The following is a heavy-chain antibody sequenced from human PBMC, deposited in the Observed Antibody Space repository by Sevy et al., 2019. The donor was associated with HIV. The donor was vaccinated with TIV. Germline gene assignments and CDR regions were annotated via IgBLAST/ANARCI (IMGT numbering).Heavy chain of an antibody. CDR3: ARDLPPSATTVAHFDY. V-gene: IGHV3-48*03. J-gene: IGHJ4*02. CDR1: GFTLSSYE. Sequence: GGSLRLSCTASGFTLSSYEMNWVRQAPGKGLEWVSYITNSGSGIYYSDSVRGRFTVSRDNAKNSLYLQMKSLRAEDTAVYYCARDLPPSATTVAHFDYWGRGTLVTVSS. D-gene: IGHD4-17*01. CDR2: ITNSGSGI.